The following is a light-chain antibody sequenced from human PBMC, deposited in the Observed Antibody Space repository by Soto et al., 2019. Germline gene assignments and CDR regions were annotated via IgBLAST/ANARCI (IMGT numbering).Light chain of an antibody. Sequence: QSVLTQPASVSGSPGQSITISCTGTSSDVGGYNYVSWYQQHPGKAPKLMIYGVTNRPSGVSNRFSGSKSGNTASLTISGLQAEDEADYYCSSYTTIITLSVVFGGGTQLTVL. CDR1: SSDVGGYNY. CDR3: SSYTTIITLSVV. CDR2: GVT. V-gene: IGLV2-14*01. J-gene: IGLJ2*01.